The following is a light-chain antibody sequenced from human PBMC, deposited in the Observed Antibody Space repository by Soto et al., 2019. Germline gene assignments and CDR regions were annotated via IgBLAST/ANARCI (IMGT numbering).Light chain of an antibody. Sequence: QSALTQPPSASGSPGLSVTISCTGTSSDIGDYNSVSWYQQCPGKAPKLMIYEVTKRPSGVPDRFSGSKSGNTASLTVSGLQAEDEADYYCSSSAGSNNLVFGGGTKLTVL. CDR3: SSSAGSNNLV. CDR2: EVT. J-gene: IGLJ2*01. CDR1: SSDIGDYNS. V-gene: IGLV2-8*01.